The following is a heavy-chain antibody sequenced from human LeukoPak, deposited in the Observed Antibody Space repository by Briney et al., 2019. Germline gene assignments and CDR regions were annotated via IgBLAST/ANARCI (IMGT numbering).Heavy chain of an antibody. V-gene: IGHV4-39*07. J-gene: IGHJ6*03. D-gene: IGHD3-10*01. Sequence: NASETLSLTCTVSGGSISSSSYYWGWIRQPPGKGLEWIGSIYYSGSTYYNPSLKSRVTISVDTSKNQFSLKLRSVTAADTAVYYCARGLREFGYYYYHMDVWDIGTTVTVSS. CDR2: IYYSGST. CDR3: ARGLREFGYYYYHMDV. CDR1: GGSISSSSYY.